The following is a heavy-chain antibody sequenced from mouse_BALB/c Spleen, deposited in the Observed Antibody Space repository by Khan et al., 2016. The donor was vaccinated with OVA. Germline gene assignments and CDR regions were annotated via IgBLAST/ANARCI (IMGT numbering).Heavy chain of an antibody. CDR1: GFTFSDYG. CDR3: ARGGGTAPFAY. J-gene: IGHJ3*01. V-gene: IGHV5-15*02. CDR2: ISDLAYTI. D-gene: IGHD1-2*01. Sequence: EVELVESGGGLVQPGGSRKLSCAASGFTFSDYGMAWVRQAPGKGPEWVAFISDLAYTIYYGDAVTGRFTSSRENAKNTLYLEMSSLRSEDTAIYYCARGGGTAPFAYWGLGTLVTVSA.